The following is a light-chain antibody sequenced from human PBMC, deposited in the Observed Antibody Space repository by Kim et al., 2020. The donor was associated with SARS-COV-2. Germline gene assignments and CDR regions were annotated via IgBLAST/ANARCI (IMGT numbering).Light chain of an antibody. Sequence: GQSITIACTGTSSDVGGYNYVSWYQQHPGKAPKLIIYDVKNRPSGISNRFSGSKSGNTASLTISGLQAEDEADYYCSSYTSRSTQVFGTGTKVTVL. CDR3: SSYTSRSTQV. J-gene: IGLJ1*01. CDR1: SSDVGGYNY. CDR2: DVK. V-gene: IGLV2-14*03.